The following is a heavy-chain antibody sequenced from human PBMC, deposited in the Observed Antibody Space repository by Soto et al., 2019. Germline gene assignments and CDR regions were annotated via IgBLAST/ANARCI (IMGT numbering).Heavy chain of an antibody. D-gene: IGHD2-2*01. J-gene: IGHJ5*02. CDR3: ARDEVPAANWCDT. CDR2: ISGYNGNT. Sequence: ASVKVSCKASGYTFINYGITWVRQAPGQGLEWMGWISGYNGNTNYAQKVQGRVTTTTDTSTNTAYMELRSLRSDDTAVYYCARDEVPAANWCDTWGQGTLVTVSS. V-gene: IGHV1-18*01. CDR1: GYTFINYG.